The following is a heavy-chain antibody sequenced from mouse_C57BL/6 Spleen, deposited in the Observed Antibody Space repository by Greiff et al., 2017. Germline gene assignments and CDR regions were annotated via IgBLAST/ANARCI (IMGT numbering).Heavy chain of an antibody. V-gene: IGHV1-74*01. CDR2: IHPSDSDT. CDR1: GYTFTSYW. D-gene: IGHD1-1*01. J-gene: IGHJ2*01. Sequence: QVQLQQPGAELVKPGASVKVSCKASGYTFTSYWLHWVKQRHGQGLEWIGRIHPSDSDTNYNQKFKGKATLTVDKYSSTAYMQLSSLTSEDSVVYYCEIFDTTVVAWRWGQGTTLTVSS. CDR3: EIFDTTVVAWR.